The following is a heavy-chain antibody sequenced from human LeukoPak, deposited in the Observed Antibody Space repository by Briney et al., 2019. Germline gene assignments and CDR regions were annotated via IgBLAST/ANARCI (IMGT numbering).Heavy chain of an antibody. D-gene: IGHD6-13*01. CDR3: ARASQNEYTSSWYGMDV. CDR2: IYYSGST. CDR1: GGSISSGDYY. J-gene: IGHJ6*02. Sequence: SETLSLTCTVSGGSISSGDYYWSWIRQPPGKGLEWIGYIYYSGSTYYNPSLRSRVTISLDTSKSQFSLKLSSVTAADTAAYYCARASQNEYTSSWYGMDVWGQGTTVTVSS. V-gene: IGHV4-30-4*01.